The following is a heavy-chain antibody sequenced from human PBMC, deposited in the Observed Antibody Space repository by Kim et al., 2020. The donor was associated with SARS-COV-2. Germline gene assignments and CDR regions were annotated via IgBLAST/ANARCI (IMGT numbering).Heavy chain of an antibody. D-gene: IGHD3-10*01. CDR1: GGSVSSGSYY. CDR2: IYYSGST. Sequence: SETLSLTCTVSGGSVSSGSYYWSWIRQPPGKGLEWIGYIYYSGSTNYNPSLKSRVTISVDTSKNQFSLKLSSVTAADTAVYYCARMVRGVRFEFDYWGQGTLVTVSS. CDR3: ARMVRGVRFEFDY. V-gene: IGHV4-61*01. J-gene: IGHJ4*02.